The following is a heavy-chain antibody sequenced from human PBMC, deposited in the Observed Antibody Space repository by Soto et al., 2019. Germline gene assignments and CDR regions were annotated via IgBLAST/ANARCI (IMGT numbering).Heavy chain of an antibody. CDR3: ARDHLIMGVADI. CDR1: GFTFSSYG. CDR2: IWNDGSKI. V-gene: IGHV3-33*01. Sequence: QVQLVESGGGVVQPGTSLRLSCAASGFTFSSYGMHWVRQAPGKGLEWVALIWNDGSKIYYADSVKGRFTITRDNSKNPLYLPMNSLRAADTAVYSCARDHLIMGVADIWGQGTMVTVSS. D-gene: IGHD2-8*01. J-gene: IGHJ3*02.